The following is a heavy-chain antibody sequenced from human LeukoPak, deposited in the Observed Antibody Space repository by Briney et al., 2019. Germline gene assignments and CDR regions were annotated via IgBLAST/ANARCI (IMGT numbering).Heavy chain of an antibody. J-gene: IGHJ2*01. CDR2: IYYSGST. CDR1: GGSISSYY. Sequence: PSETLSLTCTVSGGSISSYYWSWIRQPPGKGLEWIGYIYYSGSTNYNPSLKSRVTISVDTSKNQFSLKLSSVTAADTAVYYCARGPVVADWYFDLWGRGTLVTVSS. V-gene: IGHV4-59*08. D-gene: IGHD2-15*01. CDR3: ARGPVVADWYFDL.